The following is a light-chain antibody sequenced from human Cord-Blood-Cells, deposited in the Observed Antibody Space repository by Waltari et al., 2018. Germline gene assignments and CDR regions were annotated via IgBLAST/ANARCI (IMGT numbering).Light chain of an antibody. CDR3: CSYAGSSTWV. Sequence: QSALTQPASVSGSPGQSITISCTGTSSDVGSYNLFSWYQQHPGKAPKLMIDEVSKRPSGVSNRFSGSKSGNTASLTISGLQAEDEADYYCCSYAGSSTWVFGGGTKLTVL. CDR1: SSDVGSYNL. V-gene: IGLV2-23*02. CDR2: EVS. J-gene: IGLJ3*02.